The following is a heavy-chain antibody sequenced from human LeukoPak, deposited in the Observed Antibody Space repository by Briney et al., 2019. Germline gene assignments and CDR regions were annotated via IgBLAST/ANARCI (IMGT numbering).Heavy chain of an antibody. CDR1: GFTFSSYG. CDR3: AKWVTMVRGGDYFDY. Sequence: GGSLRLSCAASGFTFSSYGMNWVRQAPGKGLEWVSSISSSSAHIYYADSLKGRFTISRDNSKNTLYLQMNSLRAEDTAVYYCAKWVTMVRGGDYFDYWGQGTLVTVSS. D-gene: IGHD3-10*01. V-gene: IGHV3-21*04. J-gene: IGHJ4*02. CDR2: ISSSSAHI.